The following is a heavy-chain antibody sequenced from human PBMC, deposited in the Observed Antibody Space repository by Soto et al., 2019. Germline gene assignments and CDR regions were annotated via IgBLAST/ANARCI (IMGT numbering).Heavy chain of an antibody. D-gene: IGHD6-19*01. V-gene: IGHV4-34*01. Sequence: SETLSLTCAVYGGSFSGYYWNWIRQPPGKGLEWIGEINHSGSTNYNPSLKSRVTISVDTSKNQFSLKLSSVTAADTAVYYCASSRKGGWTCDHWGQGTLVTVS. J-gene: IGHJ4*02. CDR2: INHSGST. CDR3: ASSRKGGWTCDH. CDR1: GGSFSGYY.